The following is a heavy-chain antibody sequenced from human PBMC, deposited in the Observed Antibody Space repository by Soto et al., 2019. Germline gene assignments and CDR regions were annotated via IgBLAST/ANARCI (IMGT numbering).Heavy chain of an antibody. V-gene: IGHV1-69*13. CDR2: IIPIFGTA. CDR1: GGTFSSYA. Sequence: SVKVSCKASGGTFSSYAISWVRQAPGQGLEWMGGIIPIFGTANYAQKFQGRVTTTADESTSTAYMELSSLRSEDTAVYYCARRAETNGWNGFGADKYYFDFWGQGTLVTVSS. CDR3: ARRAETNGWNGFGADKYYFDF. D-gene: IGHD1-1*01. J-gene: IGHJ4*02.